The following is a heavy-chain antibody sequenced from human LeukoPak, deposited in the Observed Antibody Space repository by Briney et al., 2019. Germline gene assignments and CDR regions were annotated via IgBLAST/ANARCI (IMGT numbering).Heavy chain of an antibody. CDR3: AKDRRGSGSYLPRFDY. J-gene: IGHJ4*02. D-gene: IGHD1-26*01. V-gene: IGHV3-30*02. CDR2: IRYDGSNK. Sequence: PGGSLRLSCAASGFSFSSYGMHWVRQAPGKGLEWVAFIRYDGSNKYYADSVKGRFTISRDNSKNTLYLQMNSLRAEDTAVYYCAKDRRGSGSYLPRFDYWGQGTLVTVSS. CDR1: GFSFSSYG.